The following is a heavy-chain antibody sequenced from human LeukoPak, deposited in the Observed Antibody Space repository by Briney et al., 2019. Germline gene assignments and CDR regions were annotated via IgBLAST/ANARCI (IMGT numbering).Heavy chain of an antibody. D-gene: IGHD5-12*01. Sequence: SETLSLTCTVSGGSISDNYWSWIRQPAGKGLEWIGRIYTSGSTNYNPSLKTRLAMSVDTSKNQLSLKLSSVTAADTAVYYCGGATGNYYAMDVWGQGTTVTVSS. CDR3: GGATGNYYAMDV. J-gene: IGHJ6*02. V-gene: IGHV4-4*07. CDR2: IYTSGST. CDR1: GGSISDNY.